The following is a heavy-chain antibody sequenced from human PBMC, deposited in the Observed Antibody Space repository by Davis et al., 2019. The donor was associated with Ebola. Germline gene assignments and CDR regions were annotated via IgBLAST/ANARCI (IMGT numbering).Heavy chain of an antibody. CDR3: ARALTIVGAFDI. D-gene: IGHD4/OR15-4a*01. V-gene: IGHV3-13*01. CDR1: GFTFSSYD. CDR2: IGTAGDT. J-gene: IGHJ3*02. Sequence: GESLKISCAASGFTFSSYDMHWVRQATGKGLEWVSAIGTAGDTYYPGSVKGRFTISRENAKNSLYLQMNSLRAGDTAVYYCARALTIVGAFDIWGQGTMVTVSS.